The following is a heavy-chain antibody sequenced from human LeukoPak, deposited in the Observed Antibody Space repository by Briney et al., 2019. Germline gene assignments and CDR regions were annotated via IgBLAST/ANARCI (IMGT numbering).Heavy chain of an antibody. CDR1: EFSVGSNY. Sequence: GGSLRLSCAASEFSVGSNYMTWVRQAPGKGLEWVANIKQDGSEKNYVDSVKGRFTISRDNAKNSLYLQMNSLRAEDTAVYYCAELGITMIGGVWGKGTTVTISS. D-gene: IGHD3-10*02. J-gene: IGHJ6*04. CDR2: IKQDGSEK. V-gene: IGHV3-7*01. CDR3: AELGITMIGGV.